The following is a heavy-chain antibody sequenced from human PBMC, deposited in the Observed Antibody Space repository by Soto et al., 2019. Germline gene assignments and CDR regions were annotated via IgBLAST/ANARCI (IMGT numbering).Heavy chain of an antibody. D-gene: IGHD2-21*02. CDR2: ISGSGGST. J-gene: IGHJ4*02. CDR1: GFTFSSYA. Sequence: GGSLRLSCAASGFTFSSYAMSWVRQAPGKGLEWVSAISGSGGSTYYADSVKGRFTISRDNSKNTLYLQMNSLRAEDTAVYYCAKDRHPAVVTGLSVYWGQGTLVTVSS. CDR3: AKDRHPAVVTGLSVY. V-gene: IGHV3-23*01.